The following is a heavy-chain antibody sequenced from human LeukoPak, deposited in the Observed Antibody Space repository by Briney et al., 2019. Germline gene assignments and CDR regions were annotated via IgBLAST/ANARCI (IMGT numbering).Heavy chain of an antibody. CDR3: ARGASSGYPYYFDY. V-gene: IGHV4-4*07. CDR2: IYTSGST. CDR1: GGSISSYY. Sequence: SETLSLTCTVSGGSISSYYWSWIRQPAGKGLEWIGRIYTSGSTNYNPSLKSRVTMSVDTSKNQFSLKLSSVTAADTAVYYCARGASSGYPYYFDYWGQGTLVTVSS. D-gene: IGHD3-22*01. J-gene: IGHJ4*02.